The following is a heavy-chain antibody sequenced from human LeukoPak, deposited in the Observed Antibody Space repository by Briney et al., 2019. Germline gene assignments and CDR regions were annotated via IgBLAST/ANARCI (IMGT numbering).Heavy chain of an antibody. V-gene: IGHV3-30-3*02. CDR3: AKLKLRGGKVGATDFDY. CDR1: GFTFSSYA. J-gene: IGHJ4*02. Sequence: GGSLRLSCAASGFTFSSYAMHWVRQAPGKGLEWVAVISYDGSNKYYADSVKGRFTISRDNSKNTPYLQMNSLRAEDTAVYYCAKLKLRGGKVGATDFDYWGQGTLVTVSS. CDR2: ISYDGSNK. D-gene: IGHD1-26*01.